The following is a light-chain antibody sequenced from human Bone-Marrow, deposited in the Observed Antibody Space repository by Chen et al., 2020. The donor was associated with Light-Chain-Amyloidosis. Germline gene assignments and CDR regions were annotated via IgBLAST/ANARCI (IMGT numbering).Light chain of an antibody. CDR1: DLPTKY. V-gene: IGLV3-25*03. Sequence: SYELTQPPSVSVSPGQTARITCSGDDLPTKYAYWYQQKPGQAPVLGIHRDTERPSGISERFSGASSGTTATVTISGVQAEDEADYHWQSADSSGTYEVIFGGGTKLTVL. J-gene: IGLJ2*01. CDR3: QSADSSGTYEVI. CDR2: RDT.